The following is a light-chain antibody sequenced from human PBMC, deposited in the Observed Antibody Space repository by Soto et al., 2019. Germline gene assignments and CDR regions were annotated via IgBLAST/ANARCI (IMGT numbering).Light chain of an antibody. CDR3: NSYTSSSTLV. J-gene: IGLJ2*01. V-gene: IGLV2-14*03. Sequence: QSVLTQPASVSGSPGQSITISCTGTSSDVGGYDYVSWYQQHPGRAPKLMIYDVSNRPSGVSNRFSASKSGNTASLTISGLQTEDEAYYYCNSYTSSSTLVFGGGTKLTVL. CDR1: SSDVGGYDY. CDR2: DVS.